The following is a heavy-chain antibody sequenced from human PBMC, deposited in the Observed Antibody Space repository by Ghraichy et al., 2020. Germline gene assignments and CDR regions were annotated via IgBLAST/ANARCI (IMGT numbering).Heavy chain of an antibody. CDR2: IIPILGIA. V-gene: IGHV1-69*04. CDR1: GGTFSSYA. Sequence: SVKVSCKASGGTFSSYAISWVRQAPGQGLEWMGRIIPILGIANYAQKFQGRVTITADKSTSTAYMELSSLRSEDTAVYYCARDRLALAVAGTTHSDYWGQGTLVTVSS. CDR3: ARDRLALAVAGTTHSDY. J-gene: IGHJ4*02. D-gene: IGHD6-19*01.